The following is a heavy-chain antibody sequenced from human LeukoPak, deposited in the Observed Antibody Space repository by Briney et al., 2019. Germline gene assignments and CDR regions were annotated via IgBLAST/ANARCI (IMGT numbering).Heavy chain of an antibody. CDR2: IYYSGST. D-gene: IGHD3-10*01. V-gene: IGHV4-39*07. J-gene: IGHJ5*01. CDR3: ARRDGSGSYYNWVDY. Sequence: PSETLSLTCTVSGGSISSSSYYWGWIRQPPGRGLEWFGSIYYSGSTYYNPSLKSRVTISVDTSKNQFSLKLSSVTAADTAVYYCARRDGSGSYYNWVDYWGQGTLVTVSS. CDR1: GGSISSSSYY.